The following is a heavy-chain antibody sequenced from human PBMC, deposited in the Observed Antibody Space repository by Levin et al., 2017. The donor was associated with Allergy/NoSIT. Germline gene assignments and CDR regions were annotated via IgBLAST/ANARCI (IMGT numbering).Heavy chain of an antibody. Sequence: GGSLRLSCVGSGFTFSNYDMSWVRQAPGKGLEWVSVITGGGFNTYYGDSVKGRFTVSRDNSKNTLYLELNSLRAEDTAVYYCAKKQGGTSGFSFDVWGQGTMVTVSS. CDR1: GFTFSNYD. CDR2: ITGGGFNT. D-gene: IGHD1-1*01. V-gene: IGHV3-23*01. CDR3: AKKQGGTSGFSFDV. J-gene: IGHJ3*01.